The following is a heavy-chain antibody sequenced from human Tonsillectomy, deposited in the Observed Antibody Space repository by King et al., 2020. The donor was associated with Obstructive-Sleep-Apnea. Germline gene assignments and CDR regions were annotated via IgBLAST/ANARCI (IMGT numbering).Heavy chain of an antibody. J-gene: IGHJ4*02. V-gene: IGHV3-48*04. CDR1: GFTFSSYS. Sequence: VQLVESGGGLVQPGGSLRLSCAASGFTFSSYSMNWVRQAPGKGLEWVSYISSSSGTIYYADSVKGRFTISRDNAKNTLYLQMYRLRAEDTAVYYCAEDSREDYGSGSYYISYYFDYWGQGTLVTVSS. CDR3: AEDSREDYGSGSYYISYYFDY. D-gene: IGHD3-10*01. CDR2: ISSSSGTI.